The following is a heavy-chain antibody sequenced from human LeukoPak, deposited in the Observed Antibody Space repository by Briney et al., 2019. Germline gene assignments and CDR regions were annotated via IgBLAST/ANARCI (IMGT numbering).Heavy chain of an antibody. D-gene: IGHD3-10*01. Sequence: ASVKVSCKAAGYTFTSFDLSWVRQAPGQVLEWVGWISTYTDNTNYAQKLQGRVTMTTDTSTSTAYMELRSLRSDDTAVYYCARLDRGGSGSRVIDYWGQGPLVTVSS. CDR1: GYTFTSFD. V-gene: IGHV1-18*01. CDR2: ISTYTDNT. CDR3: ARLDRGGSGSRVIDY. J-gene: IGHJ4*02.